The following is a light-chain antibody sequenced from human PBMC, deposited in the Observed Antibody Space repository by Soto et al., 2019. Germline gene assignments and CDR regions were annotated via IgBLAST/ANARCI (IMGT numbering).Light chain of an antibody. CDR3: QQSYSTPRT. Sequence: DIQMTQSPSSLYASVGDRVTITCRASQSISTYVNWYQQKTGKAPKILIYGASSLQTGVPSRFSGSGSGTHFTLTIASRQPEDFATYHCQQSYSTPRTFGQGTNLEIK. CDR1: QSISTY. CDR2: GAS. V-gene: IGKV1-39*01. J-gene: IGKJ2*01.